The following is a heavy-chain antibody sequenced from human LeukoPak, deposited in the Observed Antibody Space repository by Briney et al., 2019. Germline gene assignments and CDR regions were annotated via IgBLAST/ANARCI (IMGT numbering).Heavy chain of an antibody. J-gene: IGHJ3*02. V-gene: IGHV4-38-2*02. Sequence: PSETLSLTCTVSGYSITTSYYWGWIRQTPGKGLEWIASRYHSGSIYYNPSLKSRVTISVDTSKNQFSLKLSSVTAADTAVYYCARGDYDILTGPLDAFDIWGQGTMVTVSS. CDR3: ARGDYDILTGPLDAFDI. CDR2: RYHSGSI. D-gene: IGHD3-9*01. CDR1: GYSITTSYY.